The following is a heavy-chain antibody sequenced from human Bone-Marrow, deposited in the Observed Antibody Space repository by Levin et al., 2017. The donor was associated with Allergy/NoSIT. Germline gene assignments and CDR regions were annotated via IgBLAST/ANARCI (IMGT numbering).Heavy chain of an antibody. D-gene: IGHD5-24*01. CDR3: ARGRRWLQLNDDFDY. V-gene: IGHV3-21*01. CDR1: GFTFSSYS. J-gene: IGHJ4*02. CDR2: ISSSSSYI. Sequence: GGSLRLSCAASGFTFSSYSMNWVRQAPGKGLEWVSSISSSSSYIYYADSVKGRFTISRDNAKNSLYLQMNSLRAEDTAVYYCARGRRWLQLNDDFDYWGQGTLVTVSS.